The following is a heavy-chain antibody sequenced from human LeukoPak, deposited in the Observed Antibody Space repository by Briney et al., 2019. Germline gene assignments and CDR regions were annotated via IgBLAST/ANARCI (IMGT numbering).Heavy chain of an antibody. CDR3: ARDARVQKWFGELLKTTTYYFDY. D-gene: IGHD3-10*01. J-gene: IGHJ4*02. Sequence: PSETLSLTCTVSGGSISSGNYYWSWIRQPAGKGLEWIGRIYTSGSTNYNPSLKSRVTISVDTSKNQFSLKLSSVTAADTAVYYCARDARVQKWFGELLKTTTYYFDYWGQGTLVTVSS. CDR2: IYTSGST. CDR1: GGSISSGNYY. V-gene: IGHV4-61*02.